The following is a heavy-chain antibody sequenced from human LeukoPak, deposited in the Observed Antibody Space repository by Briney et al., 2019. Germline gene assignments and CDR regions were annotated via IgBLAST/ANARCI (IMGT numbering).Heavy chain of an antibody. CDR3: ARGPPRGKYYYMDV. CDR1: GFTFSTYA. CDR2: IGTASDT. J-gene: IGHJ6*03. Sequence: GGSLRLSCAASGFTFSTYAMSWVRQAPGKGLEWVSTIGTASDTYYPGSVEGRFTLSRDNAKNSLYLQMNSLTAGDTAVYYCARGPPRGKYYYMDVWGKGTTVTVSS. V-gene: IGHV3-13*01. D-gene: IGHD1-1*01.